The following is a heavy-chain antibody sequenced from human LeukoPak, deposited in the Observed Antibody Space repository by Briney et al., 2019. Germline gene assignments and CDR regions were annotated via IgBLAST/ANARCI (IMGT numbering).Heavy chain of an antibody. CDR3: ARDLSNRGRDYYYYMDV. CDR2: IYTSGST. J-gene: IGHJ6*03. Sequence: SSETLSLTCTVPGGSISTYYWSWIRQPVGKGLEWIGRIYTSGSTNYNPSLKSRLTMSVDTSKNQFSLKLSSVTAADTAVYYCARDLSNRGRDYYYYMDVWGKGTTVTVSS. D-gene: IGHD7-27*01. V-gene: IGHV4-4*07. CDR1: GGSISTYY.